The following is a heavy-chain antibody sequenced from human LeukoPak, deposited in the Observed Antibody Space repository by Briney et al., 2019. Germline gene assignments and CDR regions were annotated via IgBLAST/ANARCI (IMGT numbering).Heavy chain of an antibody. J-gene: IGHJ3*02. CDR2: INPNSGGT. CDR3: ATDRPSILRYFDWSDAFDI. D-gene: IGHD3-9*01. CDR1: GYTFTGYY. V-gene: IGHV1-2*02. Sequence: GASVKVSCKASGYTFTGYYMHWVRQAPGQGLEWMGWINPNSGGTNYAQKFQGRVTMTRDTSISTAYMELSRLRSDDTAVYYCATDRPSILRYFDWSDAFDIWGQGTMVTVSS.